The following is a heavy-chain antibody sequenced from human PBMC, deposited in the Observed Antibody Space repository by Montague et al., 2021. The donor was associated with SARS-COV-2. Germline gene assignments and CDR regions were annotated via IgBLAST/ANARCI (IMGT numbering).Heavy chain of an antibody. Sequence: SETLSLTCTVSGDSIRESHWSWIRQPPGKGLEWIGYIDNSGSTNYNPALESGVTLTVSAFNNQFYLTLRSVTAADTAVYYCARLTGSRVYYYHYGLDVWGQGTTVTVSS. V-gene: IGHV4-4*09. CDR1: GDSIRESH. CDR3: ARLTGSRVYYYHYGLDV. D-gene: IGHD1-20*01. CDR2: IDNSGST. J-gene: IGHJ6*02.